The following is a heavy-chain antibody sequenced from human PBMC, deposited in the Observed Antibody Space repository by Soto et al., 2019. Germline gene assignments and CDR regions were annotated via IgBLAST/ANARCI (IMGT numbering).Heavy chain of an antibody. V-gene: IGHV1-3*01. Sequence: QVQLVQSGAEVKKPGASVKVSCEASGYTFTSYAIHWVRQAPGQRLEWMGWINAGDGNTKYSQKFQGRVTITRDTSASTAYMELSSLRSEDTTMNYCARGSWEYSSSFLDYWGQGTLVTVSS. CDR2: INAGDGNT. J-gene: IGHJ4*02. CDR1: GYTFTSYA. CDR3: ARGSWEYSSSFLDY. D-gene: IGHD6-6*01.